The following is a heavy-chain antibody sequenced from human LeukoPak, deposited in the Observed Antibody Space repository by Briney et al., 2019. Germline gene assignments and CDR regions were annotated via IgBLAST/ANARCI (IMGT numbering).Heavy chain of an antibody. Sequence: GGSLRLSCAASGFTFSSYAMSWVRQAPGKALEWVSAISGSGGSTYYADSVKGRFTISRDNSKNTLYLQMNSLRAEDTAVYYCAKGVVGRVNRGTLYDYWGQGTLVTVSS. V-gene: IGHV3-23*01. CDR2: ISGSGGST. D-gene: IGHD1-1*01. CDR1: GFTFSSYA. J-gene: IGHJ4*02. CDR3: AKGVVGRVNRGTLYDY.